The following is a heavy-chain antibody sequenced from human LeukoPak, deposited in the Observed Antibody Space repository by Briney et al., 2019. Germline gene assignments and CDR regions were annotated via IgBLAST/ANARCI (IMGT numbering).Heavy chain of an antibody. Sequence: PGGSLRLSCAASGFTFSSYSMNWVRQAPGKGLEWVSSISSSSSYIYYADSVKGRFTISRDNAKNPLYLQMNSLRAEDTAVYYCARDGMTYYDILTGDFDYWGQGTLVTVSS. J-gene: IGHJ4*02. CDR3: ARDGMTYYDILTGDFDY. CDR2: ISSSSSYI. CDR1: GFTFSSYS. D-gene: IGHD3-9*01. V-gene: IGHV3-21*01.